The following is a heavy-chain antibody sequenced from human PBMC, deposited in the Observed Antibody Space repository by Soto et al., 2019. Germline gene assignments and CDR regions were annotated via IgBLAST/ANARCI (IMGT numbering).Heavy chain of an antibody. Sequence: ASVKVSCKTSGNPFMGHYIHWLRQAPGQGFEWLGYISNSDDTKYSQNFQGRVSMTRDTSITTAYMELRGLQSGDTAAYYCAAGGSWYAFWGQGTLVTVSS. CDR2: ISNSDDT. CDR3: AAGGSWYAF. J-gene: IGHJ4*02. V-gene: IGHV1-2*02. D-gene: IGHD2-2*01. CDR1: GNPFMGHY.